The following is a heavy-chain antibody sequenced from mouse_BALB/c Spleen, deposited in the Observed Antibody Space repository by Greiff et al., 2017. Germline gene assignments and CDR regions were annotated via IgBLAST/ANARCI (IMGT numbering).Heavy chain of an antibody. Sequence: DVQLVESGGGLVKPGGSLKLSCAASGFTFSDYYMYWVRQTPEKRLEWVATISDGGSYTYYPDSVKGRFTISRDNAKNNLYLQMSSLKSEDTAMYYCARVYDYDGRYYAMDYWGQGTSVTVSS. CDR1: GFTFSDYY. V-gene: IGHV5-4*02. D-gene: IGHD2-4*01. J-gene: IGHJ4*01. CDR2: ISDGGSYT. CDR3: ARVYDYDGRYYAMDY.